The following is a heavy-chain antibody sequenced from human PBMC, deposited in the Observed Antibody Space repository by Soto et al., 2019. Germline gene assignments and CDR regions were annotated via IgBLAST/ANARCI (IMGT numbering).Heavy chain of an antibody. Sequence: GGSLRLSCAASGFTFNIHGMHWVRQAPGKGLEWVAAISYDGSYKYYTDSVKGRFTISRDYSMNTLYLQMNSLRAEDTAVYYREKEKERDFYDSGGPVGGQEPLFTVS. CDR2: ISYDGSYK. D-gene: IGHD3-22*01. CDR1: GFTFNIHG. V-gene: IGHV3-30*18. J-gene: IGHJ4*02. CDR3: EKEKERDFYDSGGPV.